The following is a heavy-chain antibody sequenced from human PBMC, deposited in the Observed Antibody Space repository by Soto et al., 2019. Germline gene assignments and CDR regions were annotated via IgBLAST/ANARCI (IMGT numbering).Heavy chain of an antibody. Sequence: QVQLQESGPGLVKPSQTLSLTCSVSGGSITSGGYSWTWIRHQPGKALQWIGYVFDSGKTYYNPSLKGRLTLSVDTAKNLFSLELSSVTAADTAVYFCARGSGYYRNFDSWGQGTLVSVSS. CDR3: ARGSGYYRNFDS. CDR1: GGSITSGGYS. D-gene: IGHD3-3*01. J-gene: IGHJ4*02. CDR2: VFDSGKT. V-gene: IGHV4-31*02.